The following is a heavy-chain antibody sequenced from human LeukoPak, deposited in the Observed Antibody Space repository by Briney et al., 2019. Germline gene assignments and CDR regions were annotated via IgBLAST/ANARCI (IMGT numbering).Heavy chain of an antibody. CDR1: GGTFSSYA. CDR3: ARDDYGDYIPDY. V-gene: IGHV1-69*05. CDR2: IIPIFGTA. D-gene: IGHD4-17*01. J-gene: IGHJ4*02. Sequence: ASVKVSCEASGGTFSSYAINWVRQAPGQGLEWMGGIIPIFGTANYAQKFQGRVTITTDESTSTAYMELSSLRSEDTAVYYCARDDYGDYIPDYWGQGTLVTVSS.